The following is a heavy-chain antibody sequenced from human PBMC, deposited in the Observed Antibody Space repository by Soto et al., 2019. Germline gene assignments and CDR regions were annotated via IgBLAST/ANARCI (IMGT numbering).Heavy chain of an antibody. Sequence: ASVKVSCKVSGYTRTELSMHWVRQAPGKGLEWMGGFDPEDGETIYAQKFQGRVTMTEDTSTDTAYMELSSLRSEDTAVYYCATTDMKRGIAVAGTGLPTIRQRFDPWGQGNRVTVSS. V-gene: IGHV1-24*01. J-gene: IGHJ5*02. CDR2: FDPEDGET. CDR1: GYTRTELS. D-gene: IGHD6-19*01. CDR3: ATTDMKRGIAVAGTGLPTIRQRFDP.